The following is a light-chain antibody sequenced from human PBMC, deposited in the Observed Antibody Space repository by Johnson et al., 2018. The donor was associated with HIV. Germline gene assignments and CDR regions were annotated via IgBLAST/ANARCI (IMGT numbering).Light chain of an antibody. V-gene: IGLV1-51*02. Sequence: QSVLTQPPSVSAAPGQKVTISCSGNISNIESYFVSWYQQLPGAAPTLLIYEDNKRPSGIPDRFSGSKSGATASLGISGLQTGDEADYYCGVWDASLTPRYVVGTGTTIAVL. J-gene: IGLJ1*01. CDR1: ISNIESYF. CDR2: EDN. CDR3: GVWDASLTPRYV.